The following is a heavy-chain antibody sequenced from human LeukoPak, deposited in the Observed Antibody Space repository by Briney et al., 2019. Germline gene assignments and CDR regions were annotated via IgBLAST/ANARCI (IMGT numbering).Heavy chain of an antibody. V-gene: IGHV4-39*01. J-gene: IGHJ4*02. CDR1: GGSISSSSYY. Sequence: PSEPLSPTCTVSGGSISSSSYYCGWLRQPPRKGLEWIGSIYYSGSTYYNPSLKSRVTISVDTSKNQFSLKMSSVTAADAAVYYCARQGYYDILTGYDTFDYWGQGTLVTVSS. CDR2: IYYSGST. D-gene: IGHD3-9*01. CDR3: ARQGYYDILTGYDTFDY.